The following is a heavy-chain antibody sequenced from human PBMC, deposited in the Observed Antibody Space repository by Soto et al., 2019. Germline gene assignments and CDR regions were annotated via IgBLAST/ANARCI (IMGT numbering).Heavy chain of an antibody. CDR3: ARRATPLRGRGYSYGYGLNNWFDP. J-gene: IGHJ5*02. Sequence: SETLSLTCAVYGGSFSGYYWSWIRQPPGKGLEWIGEINHSGSTNYNPSLKSRVTISVDTSKNQFSLKLSSVTAADTAVYYCARRATPLRGRGYSYGYGLNNWFDPWGQGTLVTVFS. V-gene: IGHV4-34*01. CDR2: INHSGST. D-gene: IGHD5-18*01. CDR1: GGSFSGYY.